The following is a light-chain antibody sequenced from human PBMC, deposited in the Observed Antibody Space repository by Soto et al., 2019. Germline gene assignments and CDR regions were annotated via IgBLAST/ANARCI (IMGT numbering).Light chain of an antibody. J-gene: IGLJ2*01. CDR2: SNN. CDR3: AAWDDSLNGPGV. Sequence: QSVLTQPPSASGTPGQRVTISCSGSSSNIGSNTVTWYQQLPGTAPKLLISSNNQRPSGVPDRFSGSKSGTSASLAISGLQSEDEADYYCAAWDDSLNGPGVFGGGTKLTVL. V-gene: IGLV1-44*01. CDR1: SSNIGSNT.